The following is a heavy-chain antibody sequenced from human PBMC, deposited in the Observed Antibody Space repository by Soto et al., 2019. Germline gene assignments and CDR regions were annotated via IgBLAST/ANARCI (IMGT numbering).Heavy chain of an antibody. CDR2: ISGSGGST. J-gene: IGHJ6*03. Sequence: GGSLRLSCAASGFTFSSYAMSWVRQAPGKGLEWVSAISGSGGSTYYADSVKGRFTISRDNSKNTLYLQMNSLRAEDTAVYYCAKDAMVTFSDYYYYMDVWGKGTTVTVSS. CDR1: GFTFSSYA. CDR3: AKDAMVTFSDYYYYMDV. V-gene: IGHV3-23*01. D-gene: IGHD5-18*01.